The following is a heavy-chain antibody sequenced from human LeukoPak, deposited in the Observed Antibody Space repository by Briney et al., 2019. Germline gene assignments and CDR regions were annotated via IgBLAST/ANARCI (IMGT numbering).Heavy chain of an antibody. CDR3: ARGPLVAAYYYYYYYMVV. J-gene: IGHJ6*03. V-gene: IGHV1-69*13. Sequence: SVKVSCKASGGTFSSYAISWVRQAPGQGLEWMGGIIPIFGTANYAQKFQGRVTITADESTSTAYMELSSLRSEDTAVYYCARGPLVAAYYYYYYYMVVWGKGTTVTVSS. CDR2: IIPIFGTA. D-gene: IGHD2-8*02. CDR1: GGTFSSYA.